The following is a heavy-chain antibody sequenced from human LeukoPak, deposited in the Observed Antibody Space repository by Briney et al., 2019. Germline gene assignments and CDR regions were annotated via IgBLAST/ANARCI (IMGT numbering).Heavy chain of an antibody. D-gene: IGHD6-13*01. CDR2: IRHDGSDK. CDR3: ARRIIIAAAGWGYGMDV. J-gene: IGHJ6*02. CDR1: GFTFNNHW. Sequence: GGSLRLSCAASGFTFNNHWMSWVRQAPGKGLEWVANIRHDGSDKKYVDSVKGRFTISRDNAENSLFLQMNSLRAEDTAVYYCARRIIIAAAGWGYGMDVWGQGTTVTASS. V-gene: IGHV3-7*03.